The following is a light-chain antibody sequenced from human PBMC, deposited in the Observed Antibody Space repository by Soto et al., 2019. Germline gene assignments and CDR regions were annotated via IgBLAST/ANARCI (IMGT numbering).Light chain of an antibody. V-gene: IGKV3-20*01. CDR1: QSLRSTS. Sequence: EIVLTQSPRTLSLSPCERATLSCSASQSLRSTSLAWYQQKPGQAPRLLISGASTRAADIPDRFSGSGSGTDFTLTIGRLEPEDLAVYYCQQYDSSPRTFGQGTKVDIK. CDR3: QQYDSSPRT. J-gene: IGKJ1*01. CDR2: GAS.